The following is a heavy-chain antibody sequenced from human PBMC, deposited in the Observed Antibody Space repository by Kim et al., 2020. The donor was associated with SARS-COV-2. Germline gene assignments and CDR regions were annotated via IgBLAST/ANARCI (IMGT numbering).Heavy chain of an antibody. CDR1: GYTFTSYG. CDR2: ISAYNGNT. CDR3: ARDDQEYANYYYGMDV. J-gene: IGHJ6*02. D-gene: IGHD2-2*01. V-gene: IGHV1-18*01. Sequence: ASVKVSCKASGYTFTSYGISWVRQAPGQGLEWMGWISAYNGNTNYAQKLQGRVTMTTDTSTSTAYMELRSLRSDDTAVYYCARDDQEYANYYYGMDVWGQGTTVTVSS.